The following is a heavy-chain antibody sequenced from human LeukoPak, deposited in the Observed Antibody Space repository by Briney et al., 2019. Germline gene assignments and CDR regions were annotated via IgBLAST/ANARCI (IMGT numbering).Heavy chain of an antibody. J-gene: IGHJ4*02. Sequence: GGSLRLPCVAFGFTFSTCGTSWVRQAPGKGLEWVSAISGSGGSTYYADSVKGRFTISRDNSKNTLYLQMNSLRAEDTAVYYCAKWHYYDSSGYYTYFDYWGQGTLVTVSS. CDR3: AKWHYYDSSGYYTYFDY. V-gene: IGHV3-23*01. CDR2: ISGSGGST. D-gene: IGHD3-22*01. CDR1: GFTFSTCG.